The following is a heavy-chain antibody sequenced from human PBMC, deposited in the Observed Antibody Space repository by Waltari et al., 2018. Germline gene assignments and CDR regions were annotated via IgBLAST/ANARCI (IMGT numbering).Heavy chain of an antibody. V-gene: IGHV3-21*01. D-gene: IGHD3-3*01. J-gene: IGHJ5*02. CDR2: ISGSSSYI. CDR3: ARDLDFWSGYPNWFDP. Sequence: EVQLVESGGGLVKPGGSLRLSCAASGFTFSSYSMNWVRQAPGKGLEWVSSISGSSSYIYYADSVKGRFTISRDNAKNSLYLQMNSLRAEDTAVYYCARDLDFWSGYPNWFDPWGQGTLVTVSS. CDR1: GFTFSSYS.